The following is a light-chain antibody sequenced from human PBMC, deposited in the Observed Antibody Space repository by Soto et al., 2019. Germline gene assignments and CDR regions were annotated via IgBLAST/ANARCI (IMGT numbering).Light chain of an antibody. CDR1: SSDVGGYNY. Sequence: ALTQPASVSGSPGQSITISCTGTSSDVGGYNYVSWYQQHPGKAPKLMIYDVSNRPSGVSNRFSGSKSGNTASLTISGLQAEDEADYYCSSYTSSSTQVFGTGTKLTV. V-gene: IGLV2-14*01. CDR3: SSYTSSSTQV. CDR2: DVS. J-gene: IGLJ1*01.